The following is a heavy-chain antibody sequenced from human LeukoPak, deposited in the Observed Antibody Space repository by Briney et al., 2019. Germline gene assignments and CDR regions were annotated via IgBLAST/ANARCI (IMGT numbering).Heavy chain of an antibody. V-gene: IGHV4-31*03. J-gene: IGHJ3*02. CDR1: GGSISSGGYY. Sequence: SETLSLTCTVSGGSISSGGYYWSWIRQHPGKGLEWIGYIYYSGSTYYNPSLKSRVTISVDTSKNQFSLKLSSVTGADTAVYYCARADSSGYLDAFDIWGQGTMVTVSS. D-gene: IGHD3-22*01. CDR2: IYYSGST. CDR3: ARADSSGYLDAFDI.